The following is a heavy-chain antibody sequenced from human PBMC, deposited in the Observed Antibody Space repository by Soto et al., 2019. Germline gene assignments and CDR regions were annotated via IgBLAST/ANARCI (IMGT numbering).Heavy chain of an antibody. Sequence: EVQLVESGEGLVQPGGSLRLSCAASGVTFSTYAMPWVRQAPGKGLEYVSAISSNGGSTYYADSVKGRFTISRDNSKNTLYLQMGSLRTEDMAVYYCARGPYYDATNYFDYWGQGPLVPVSS. V-gene: IGHV3-64*02. CDR3: ARGPYYDATNYFDY. D-gene: IGHD3-3*01. J-gene: IGHJ4*02. CDR2: ISSNGGST. CDR1: GVTFSTYA.